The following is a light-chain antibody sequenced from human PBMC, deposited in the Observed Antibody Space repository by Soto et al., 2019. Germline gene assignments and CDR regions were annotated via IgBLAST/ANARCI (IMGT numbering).Light chain of an antibody. V-gene: IGLV2-14*03. CDR2: DVT. CDR1: STDIGAYKF. Sequence: QSVLTQPASVSASPGQSITISCTGTSTDIGAYKFVSWYQQHPGKAPKLMIYDVTSRPSGVSNRFSGSKSGNTASLIIAGLQAEDEADDYCFSDTSVDTYVFGTGTKLTVL. CDR3: FSDTSVDTYV. J-gene: IGLJ1*01.